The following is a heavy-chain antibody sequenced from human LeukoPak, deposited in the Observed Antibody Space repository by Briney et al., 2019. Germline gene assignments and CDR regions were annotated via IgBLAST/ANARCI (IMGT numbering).Heavy chain of an antibody. CDR2: INGHNGNT. D-gene: IGHD1-20*01. V-gene: IGHV1-18*01. CDR1: GYTFTSYG. J-gene: IGHJ6*02. Sequence: ASVKVSCKASGYTFTSYGISWVRQAPGQGLEWMGWINGHNGNTNYAQNLQDRVTMTTDTSTTTAYMELRSLRSDDTAVYYCARANWNDVAMDVWGQGTTVTVSS. CDR3: ARANWNDVAMDV.